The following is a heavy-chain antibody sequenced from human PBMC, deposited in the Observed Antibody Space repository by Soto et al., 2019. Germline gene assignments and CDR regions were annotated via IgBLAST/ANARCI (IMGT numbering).Heavy chain of an antibody. CDR1: GGTFSSYA. CDR2: IIPIFGTA. Sequence: SVKVSCKASGGTFSSYAISWVRQAPGQGLEWMGGIIPIFGTANYAQKFQGRVTITADESTSTAYMELSSLRSEDTAVYYCASPVVAATGYYYYGMDVWGQGTTVTVSS. V-gene: IGHV1-69*13. CDR3: ASPVVAATGYYYYGMDV. J-gene: IGHJ6*02. D-gene: IGHD2-15*01.